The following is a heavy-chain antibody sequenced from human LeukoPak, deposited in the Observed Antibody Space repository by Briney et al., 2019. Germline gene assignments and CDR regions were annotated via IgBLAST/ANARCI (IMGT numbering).Heavy chain of an antibody. Sequence: ASVTVSCKASGYTFTGYYMHWVRQAPGQGLEWMGWINPNSGGTNYAQKFQGRVTMTRDTPISTAYMELSRLRSDDTAVYYCARVGGSGSYYIYAFDIWGQGTMVTVSS. V-gene: IGHV1-2*02. CDR1: GYTFTGYY. J-gene: IGHJ3*02. D-gene: IGHD3-10*01. CDR3: ARVGGSGSYYIYAFDI. CDR2: INPNSGGT.